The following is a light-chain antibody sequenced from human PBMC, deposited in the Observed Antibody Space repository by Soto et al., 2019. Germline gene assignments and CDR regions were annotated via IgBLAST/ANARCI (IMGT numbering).Light chain of an antibody. CDR1: TIGSKS. J-gene: IGLJ2*01. CDR3: QVWDSSSDHHVV. CDR2: DDI. V-gene: IGLV3-21*02. Sequence: SYELTQPPSVSVAPGPTARITCGGNTIGSKSVHWYQQKPGQAPVLVVYDDIDRPSGIPERFSGSNSGNTATLTISRVEAGDEADYYCQVWDSSSDHHVVFGGGTKLTVL.